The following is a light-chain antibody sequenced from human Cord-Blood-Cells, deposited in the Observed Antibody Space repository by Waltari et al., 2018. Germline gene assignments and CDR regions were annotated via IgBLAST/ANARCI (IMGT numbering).Light chain of an antibody. J-gene: IGLJ1*01. CDR2: GKT. Sequence: SSELTQDPAVSVALGQTVRITCQGDSLRSYYASWYQQKPGQAPVLVIYGKTNRPSGIPGRFSGSSSGNTASLTITGAQAEDEADYYCNSRDSSGNHPPYVFGTGTKVTVL. CDR3: NSRDSSGNHPPYV. V-gene: IGLV3-19*01. CDR1: SLRSYY.